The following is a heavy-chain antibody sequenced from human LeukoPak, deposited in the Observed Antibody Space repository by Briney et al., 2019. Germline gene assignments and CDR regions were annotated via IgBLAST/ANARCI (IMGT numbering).Heavy chain of an antibody. CDR3: ARSGWSGPYYFDY. V-gene: IGHV4-59*11. CDR1: GGSITSHS. D-gene: IGHD6-19*01. J-gene: IGHJ4*02. CDR2: SYYSGTT. Sequence: SETLSLTCNVSGGSITSHSWNWIRQSPGKGLEWIGYSYYSGTTNYSPSLKSRVTISLDTSKNQISLKLTSVTAADTAVYYCARSGWSGPYYFDYWGQGTLVTVSS.